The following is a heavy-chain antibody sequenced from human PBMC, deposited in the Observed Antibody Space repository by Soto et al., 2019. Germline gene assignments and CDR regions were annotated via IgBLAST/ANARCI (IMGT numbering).Heavy chain of an antibody. CDR1: GFTFSDYA. V-gene: IGHV3-23*01. D-gene: IGHD6-13*01. J-gene: IGHJ6*02. CDR3: ARVMAFVAAGTTNYYYGMDV. Sequence: GGSLRLSCTASGFTFSDYAMSWVRQAPGKGLEWVSGIRGSGGGTYYAGSVKGRFTISRDNSKNTLYLQLNSLRAEDTAVYYCARVMAFVAAGTTNYYYGMDVWGQGTTVTVSS. CDR2: IRGSGGGT.